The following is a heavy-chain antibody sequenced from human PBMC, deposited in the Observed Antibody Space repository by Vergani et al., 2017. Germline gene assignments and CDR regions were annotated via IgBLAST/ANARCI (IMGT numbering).Heavy chain of an antibody. CDR1: GGSISSYY. Sequence: QVQLQESGPGLVKPSETLSLTCTVSGGSISSYYWSWIRQPPGKGLEWIGSIHYSENTNYNPSLKTRVTISVDTSKNQFSLTLTSVTAADTAIYFCARTESFILRYFHWALWGQGTLVTVSS. CDR3: ARTESFILRYFHWAL. V-gene: IGHV4-59*08. J-gene: IGHJ4*02. D-gene: IGHD3-9*01. CDR2: IHYSENT.